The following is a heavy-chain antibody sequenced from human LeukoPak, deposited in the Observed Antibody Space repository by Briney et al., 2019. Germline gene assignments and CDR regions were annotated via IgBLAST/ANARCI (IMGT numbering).Heavy chain of an antibody. CDR2: ISSSSSYI. Sequence: GGSLTPACAASGFTFSSYSINWVRQAPGKGLEWVSSISSSSSYIYYADSVKGRFTISRDNAKNSLYLQMNSLRAEDTAVYYCARDLGSGYFDYGGPGPLVTVSS. D-gene: IGHD3-3*01. V-gene: IGHV3-21*01. J-gene: IGHJ4*02. CDR1: GFTFSSYS. CDR3: ARDLGSGYFDY.